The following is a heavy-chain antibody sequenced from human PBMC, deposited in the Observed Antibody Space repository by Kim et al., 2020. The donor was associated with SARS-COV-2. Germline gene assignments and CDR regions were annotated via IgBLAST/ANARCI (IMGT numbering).Heavy chain of an antibody. CDR2: IRSKAYGGTT. D-gene: IGHD3-22*01. CDR3: ARDENYDSSGELLHAFDI. CDR1: GFTFGDYA. J-gene: IGHJ3*02. V-gene: IGHV3-49*04. Sequence: GGSLRLSCTASGFTFGDYAMSWVRQAPGKGLEWVGFIRSKAYGGTTEYAASVKGRFTISRDDSKSIAYLQMNSLKTEDTAVYYCARDENYDSSGELLHAFDIWGQGTMVTVSS.